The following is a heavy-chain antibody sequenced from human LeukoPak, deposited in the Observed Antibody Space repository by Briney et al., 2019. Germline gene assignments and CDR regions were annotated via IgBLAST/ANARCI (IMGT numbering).Heavy chain of an antibody. CDR3: ASPRGAGYYYYGMDV. Sequence: PGGSLRLSCAASGSTFSSYAMSRVRQAPGKGLEWVSAISGSGGSTYYADSVKGRFTISRDNSKYTLYLQMNSLRAEDTAVYYCASPRGAGYYYYGMDVWGQGTTVTVSS. J-gene: IGHJ6*02. D-gene: IGHD1-26*01. V-gene: IGHV3-23*01. CDR2: ISGSGGST. CDR1: GSTFSSYA.